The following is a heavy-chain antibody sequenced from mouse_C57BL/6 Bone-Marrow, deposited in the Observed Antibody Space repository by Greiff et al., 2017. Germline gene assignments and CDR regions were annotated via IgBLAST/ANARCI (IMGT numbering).Heavy chain of an antibody. Sequence: VKLMESGPGLVAPSQSLSITCTVSGFSLTSYAISWVRQPPGKGLEWLGVIWTGGGTNYNSALKSRLSLSKDNSKSQVFLKMNSLQTDDTARYYCARNSRQNYGSSYDWYFDVWGTGTTVTVSS. CDR2: IWTGGGT. J-gene: IGHJ1*03. V-gene: IGHV2-9-1*01. CDR1: GFSLTSYA. D-gene: IGHD1-1*01. CDR3: ARNSRQNYGSSYDWYFDV.